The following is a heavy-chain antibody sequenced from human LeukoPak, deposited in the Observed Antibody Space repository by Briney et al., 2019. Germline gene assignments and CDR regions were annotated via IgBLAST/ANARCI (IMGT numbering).Heavy chain of an antibody. D-gene: IGHD4-17*01. CDR2: IYHTGST. V-gene: IGHV4-4*02. CDR1: DDSISSTNW. J-gene: IGHJ4*02. Sequence: PSETLSLTCAVSDDSISSTNWWNWVRPPPGKGLEWIGEIYHTGSTNNNPSLTSRVTISVDKSKNQFSLKLSSVTAADTAVYYCARGLVTTGRSSFDNWGQGTLVTVSS. CDR3: ARGLVTTGRSSFDN.